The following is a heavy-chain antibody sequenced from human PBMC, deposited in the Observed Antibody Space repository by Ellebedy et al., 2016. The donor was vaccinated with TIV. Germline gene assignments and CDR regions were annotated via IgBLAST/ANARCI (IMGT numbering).Heavy chain of an antibody. D-gene: IGHD3-10*01. Sequence: GESLKISCAASGFTFSSNAMSCVRQAPGKGLEWVSVISGSGNNTYYGGSVKGRFTISRDTSKNTLYLQMNSLRADDTAIYYCAKNSGSSAYHVLDVWGQGTTVTVSS. V-gene: IGHV3-23*01. CDR2: ISGSGNNT. CDR1: GFTFSSNA. J-gene: IGHJ6*02. CDR3: AKNSGSSAYHVLDV.